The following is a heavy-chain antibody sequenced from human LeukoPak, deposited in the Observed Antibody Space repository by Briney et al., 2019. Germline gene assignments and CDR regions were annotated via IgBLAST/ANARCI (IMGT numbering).Heavy chain of an antibody. CDR2: IYYTGST. CDR1: GGSISSYY. D-gene: IGHD1-26*01. V-gene: IGHV4-59*08. J-gene: IGHJ4*02. CDR3: ASNRPGLKGATGKSYFDY. Sequence: SETLSLTCTVSGGSISSYYWSWIRQPPGKGLEWIGYIYYTGSTNYNPSLKSRVTISVDTPKNQFSLKLNSVTAADTAVYYCASNRPGLKGATGKSYFDYWGQGTLVTVSS.